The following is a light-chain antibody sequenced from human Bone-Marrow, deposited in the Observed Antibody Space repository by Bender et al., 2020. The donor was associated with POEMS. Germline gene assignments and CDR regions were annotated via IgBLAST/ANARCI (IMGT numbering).Light chain of an antibody. Sequence: QSELTQPPSVSGAPGQRITISCIGSSSNIGAGYDVHWYQQLPGTAPTLLIYGNVNRPSGVPDRFFGSKSGTSASLAITGLQAEDEADYYCSSYAGSNNVVFGGGTKLTVL. CDR1: SSNIGAGYD. V-gene: IGLV1-40*01. J-gene: IGLJ2*01. CDR3: SSYAGSNNVV. CDR2: GNV.